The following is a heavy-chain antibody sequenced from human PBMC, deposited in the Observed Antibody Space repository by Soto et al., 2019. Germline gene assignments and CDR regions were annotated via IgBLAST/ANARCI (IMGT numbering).Heavy chain of an antibody. CDR1: GDSVSSNSAA. CDR3: ARASYYDSSGHRAFDI. D-gene: IGHD3-22*01. CDR2: TYYRSKWYN. V-gene: IGHV6-1*01. J-gene: IGHJ3*02. Sequence: SQPLSLTCVISGDSVSSNSAAWNWIRQSPSRGLEWLGRTYYRSKWYNDYAVSVKSRITINPDTSKNQFSLQLNSVTPEDTAVYYCARASYYDSSGHRAFDIWGQGTMVTVSS.